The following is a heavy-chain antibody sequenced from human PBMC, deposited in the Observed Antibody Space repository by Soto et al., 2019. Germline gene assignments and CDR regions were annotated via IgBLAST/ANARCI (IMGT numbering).Heavy chain of an antibody. CDR2: ISSSGSTI. D-gene: IGHD3-10*01. Sequence: PGGSLRLSCAASGFTFSSYEMNWVRQAPGKGLEWVSYISSSGSTIYYADSVKGRFTISRDNAKNSLYLQMNSLRAEDTAVYYCARLSGFGELLYYYYYYGMDVWGQGTTVTVSS. CDR1: GFTFSSYE. J-gene: IGHJ6*02. V-gene: IGHV3-48*03. CDR3: ARLSGFGELLYYYYYYGMDV.